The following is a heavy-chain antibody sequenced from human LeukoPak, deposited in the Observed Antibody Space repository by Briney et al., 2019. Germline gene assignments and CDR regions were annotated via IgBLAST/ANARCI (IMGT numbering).Heavy chain of an antibody. Sequence: GGSLRLSCAVSGYTFSSYAMSWVRQAPGKGLEWVSGISGSGGSTHYADSVKGRFTISRDNSKNTPYLQMNSLRAEDTAVYYCAKDLWSGDNYYYYIDVWGIGTTVTVSS. CDR1: GYTFSSYA. CDR3: AKDLWSGDNYYYYIDV. V-gene: IGHV3-23*01. CDR2: ISGSGGST. J-gene: IGHJ6*03. D-gene: IGHD3-3*01.